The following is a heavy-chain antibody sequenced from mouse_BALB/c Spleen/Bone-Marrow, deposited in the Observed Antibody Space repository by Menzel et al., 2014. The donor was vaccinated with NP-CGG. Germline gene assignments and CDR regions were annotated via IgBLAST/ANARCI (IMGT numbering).Heavy chain of an antibody. V-gene: IGHV1-39*01. D-gene: IGHD1-1*01. Sequence: HLVESGPELEKPGASVKISCKASGYSSTGYNMNWVKQSTGKSLEWIGNIDPYYGGTSYNQKFKGKATLTVDKSSSTAYMQLKSLTSEDSAVYYCARAVDVMDYWGQGTSVTVSS. J-gene: IGHJ4*01. CDR2: IDPYYGGT. CDR1: GYSSTGYN. CDR3: ARAVDVMDY.